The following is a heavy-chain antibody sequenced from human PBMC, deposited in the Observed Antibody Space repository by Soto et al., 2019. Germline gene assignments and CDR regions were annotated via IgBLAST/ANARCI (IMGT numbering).Heavy chain of an antibody. CDR3: ARDRGVAPPVAGNTHYYYYMDV. CDR1: GYSFTNYG. Sequence: QDQLVQSGVEVKKPGASVKVSCKASGYSFTNYGITWVRQAPGQGFEWMGWISAYNGNTNYAQKFQGRVTMTTDASTSTADLELRSLRSDDRAVYYCARDRGVAPPVAGNTHYYYYMDVWGKGTTVTVS. J-gene: IGHJ6*03. CDR2: ISAYNGNT. D-gene: IGHD6-19*01. V-gene: IGHV1-18*01.